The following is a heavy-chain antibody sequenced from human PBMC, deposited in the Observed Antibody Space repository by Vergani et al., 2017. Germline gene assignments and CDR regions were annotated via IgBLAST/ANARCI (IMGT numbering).Heavy chain of an antibody. CDR1: DYSISSGRY. D-gene: IGHD4-17*01. J-gene: IGHJ4*02. CDR3: GGHNLFGDYQTGIDY. V-gene: IGHV4-38-2*01. CDR2: IFHSGST. Sequence: QVQLQESGPGLVKPSETLSLTCAVSDYSISSGRYWGWIRPPPGEGLEWIGSIFHSGSTHYNPSLESQVTISVDTSKNQFSLQLTSETAADTAVYYCGGHNLFGDYQTGIDYWGLGTLVTVSS.